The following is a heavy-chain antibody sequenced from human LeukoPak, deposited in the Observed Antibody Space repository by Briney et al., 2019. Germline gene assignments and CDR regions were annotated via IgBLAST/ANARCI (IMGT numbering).Heavy chain of an antibody. CDR1: GYSSTSYW. CDR3: ARNITVAGIRYYYYYYMDV. D-gene: IGHD6-19*01. V-gene: IGHV5-51*01. Sequence: GESLKISCKGSGYSSTSYWIGWVRQMPGKGLEWMGIIYPGDSDTRYSPSFQGQVTISADKSISTAYLQWSSLKASDTAMYHCARNITVAGIRYYYYYYMDVWGKGTTVTVSS. J-gene: IGHJ6*03. CDR2: IYPGDSDT.